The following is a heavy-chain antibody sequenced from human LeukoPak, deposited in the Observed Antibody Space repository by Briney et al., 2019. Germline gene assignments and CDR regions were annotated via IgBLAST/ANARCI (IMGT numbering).Heavy chain of an antibody. Sequence: GASVKVSCKASGYTLTSYDINWVRQATGQGLEWMGWMNPNSGNTGYAQKFQGRVTMTRNTSISTAYMELSSLRPEDTAVYYCARAIWSGYYRLYYYYYYGMDVWGQGTTVTVSS. CDR1: GYTLTSYD. CDR3: ARAIWSGYYRLYYYYYYGMDV. V-gene: IGHV1-8*01. CDR2: MNPNSGNT. J-gene: IGHJ6*02. D-gene: IGHD3-3*01.